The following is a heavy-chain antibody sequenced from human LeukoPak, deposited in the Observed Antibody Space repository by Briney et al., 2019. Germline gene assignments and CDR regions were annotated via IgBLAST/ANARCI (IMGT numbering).Heavy chain of an antibody. V-gene: IGHV4-34*01. CDR1: GGSFSGYC. CDR3: ARRFCTNGVCYTPSLDY. J-gene: IGHJ4*02. Sequence: PSETLSLTCAVYGGSFSGYCWSWIRQPPGKGLEWIGEINHSGSTNYNPSLKSRVTISVDTSKNQFSLKLSSVTAADTAVYYCARRFCTNGVCYTPSLDYWGQGTLVTVSS. D-gene: IGHD2-8*01. CDR2: INHSGST.